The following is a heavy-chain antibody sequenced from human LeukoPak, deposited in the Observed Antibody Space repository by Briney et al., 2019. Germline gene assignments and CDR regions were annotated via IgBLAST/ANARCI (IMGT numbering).Heavy chain of an antibody. J-gene: IGHJ4*02. CDR2: ISWNSGSI. V-gene: IGHV3-9*01. CDR1: GFTFDDYA. Sequence: GGSLRLSCAASGFTFDDYAMHWVRHAPGKGLEWVSGISWNSGSIGYADSVKGRFTISRDNAKNSLYLQMNSLRAEDTALYYCAKVGDSSSSSDYWGQGTLVTVSS. D-gene: IGHD6-6*01. CDR3: AKVGDSSSSSDY.